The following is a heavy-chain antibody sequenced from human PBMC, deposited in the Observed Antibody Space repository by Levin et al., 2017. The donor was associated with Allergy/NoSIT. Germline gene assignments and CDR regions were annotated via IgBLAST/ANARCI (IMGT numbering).Heavy chain of an antibody. D-gene: IGHD5-18*01. CDR2: IYYSGST. J-gene: IGHJ5*02. CDR1: GGSISSSSYY. Sequence: GSLRLSCTVSGGSISSSSYYWGWIRQPPGKGLEWIGSIYYSGSTYYNPSLKSRVTISVDTSKNQFSLKLSSVTAADTAVYYCARHEVWGYSYGFYWFDPWGQGTLVTVSS. CDR3: ARHEVWGYSYGFYWFDP. V-gene: IGHV4-39*01.